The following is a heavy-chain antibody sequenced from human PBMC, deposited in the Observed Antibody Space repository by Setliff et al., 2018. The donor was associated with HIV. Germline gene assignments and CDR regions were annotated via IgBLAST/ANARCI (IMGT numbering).Heavy chain of an antibody. D-gene: IGHD1-1*01. V-gene: IGHV1-2*02. CDR3: ARAAGDWNTFDI. CDR1: GYTFTGYY. Sequence: ASVKVSCKASGYTFTGYYIHWVRQAPGQGLEGMGWIIPNSDDTNYAQKFQGRVTMTRDTSISTAYMEMSRLRSDDTAIYYWARAAGDWNTFDIWGQGTMVTVSS. J-gene: IGHJ3*02. CDR2: IIPNSDDT.